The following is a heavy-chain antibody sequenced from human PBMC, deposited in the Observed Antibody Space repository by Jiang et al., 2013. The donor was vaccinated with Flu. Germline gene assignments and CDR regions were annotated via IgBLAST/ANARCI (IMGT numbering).Heavy chain of an antibody. CDR3: ARGRALDS. CDR1: GYNFFSHG. J-gene: IGHJ4*02. CDR2: INTYNANT. V-gene: IGHV1-18*01. Sequence: KKPGASVKVSCKASGYNFFSHGISWVRQAPGQGLEWMGWINTYNANTNYAQKFQGRVTMTTDTSTATAYMDMRSLTSDDTALYYCARGRALDSWGQGTLVTVSS.